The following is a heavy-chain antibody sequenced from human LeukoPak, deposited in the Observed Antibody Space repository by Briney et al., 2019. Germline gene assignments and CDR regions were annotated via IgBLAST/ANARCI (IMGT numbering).Heavy chain of an antibody. CDR3: ARGNMIVVVISAFDI. CDR2: INHSGST. J-gene: IGHJ3*02. V-gene: IGHV4-34*01. CDR1: GGSSSGYY. D-gene: IGHD3-22*01. Sequence: KPSETLSLTCAVYGGSSSGYYWSWIRQPPGKGLEWIGEINHSGSTNYNPSLKSRVTISVDTSKNQFSLKLSSVTAADTAVYYCARGNMIVVVISAFDIWGQGTMVTVSS.